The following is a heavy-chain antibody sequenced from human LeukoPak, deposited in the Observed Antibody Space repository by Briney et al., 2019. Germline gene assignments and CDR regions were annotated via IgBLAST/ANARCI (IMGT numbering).Heavy chain of an antibody. CDR1: GFTFRDYT. CDR2: ISKSGTYI. CDR3: AREVLIVVEPAANTIDY. Sequence: GGSLRLSCAASGFTFRDYTMNWVRQAPGKGLEWVSAISKSGTYIKYADSVKGRFTVSRDNAKNSLFLQMNSLRVEDTAVYFCAREVLIVVEPAANTIDYWGQGARVTVSS. V-gene: IGHV3-21*01. D-gene: IGHD2-2*01. J-gene: IGHJ4*02.